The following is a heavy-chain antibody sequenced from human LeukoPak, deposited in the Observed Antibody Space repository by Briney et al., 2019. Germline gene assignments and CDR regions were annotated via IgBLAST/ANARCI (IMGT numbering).Heavy chain of an antibody. CDR1: GFTFSAYE. D-gene: IGHD1-26*01. J-gene: IGHJ4*02. CDR3: TSKGGALSYFDY. CDR2: ISSSGSTI. Sequence: GGSLRLSCAASGFTFSAYEMNWVRQAPGKGLEWVSYISSSGSTIYYADSLKGRFTISRDNAKNLLYLQMNSLRAEDTAVYYCTSKGGALSYFDYWGQGTLVTVSS. V-gene: IGHV3-48*03.